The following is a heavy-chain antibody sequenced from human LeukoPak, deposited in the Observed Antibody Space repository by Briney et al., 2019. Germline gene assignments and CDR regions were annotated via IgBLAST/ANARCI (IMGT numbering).Heavy chain of an antibody. CDR2: MSVSGGST. CDR1: RFTFSSSG. Sequence: GGSLSLSWVASRFTFSSSGMSWVRQPPGKGLEWVSAMSVSGGSTYYADSVKGRFTMSRDNSKDTLYLQMNSLRAEDTAVYYCVTVTSDYWGQGTLVTVSS. D-gene: IGHD4-17*01. CDR3: VTVTSDY. V-gene: IGHV3-23*01. J-gene: IGHJ4*02.